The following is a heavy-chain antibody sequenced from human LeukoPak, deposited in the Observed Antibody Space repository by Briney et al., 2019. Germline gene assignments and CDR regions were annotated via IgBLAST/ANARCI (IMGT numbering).Heavy chain of an antibody. J-gene: IGHJ4*02. CDR3: AKDLATAATWGDYFDY. Sequence: PGGSLRLSCAASGFTFSNYGMHWVRQAPGKGLEWVAFIRYDGSNKNYADSVKGRFTISRDNSKSTLYLQMSSLRAGDTAVYYCAKDLATAATWGDYFDYWGQGTLVTVSS. V-gene: IGHV3-30*02. D-gene: IGHD2-15*01. CDR2: IRYDGSNK. CDR1: GFTFSNYG.